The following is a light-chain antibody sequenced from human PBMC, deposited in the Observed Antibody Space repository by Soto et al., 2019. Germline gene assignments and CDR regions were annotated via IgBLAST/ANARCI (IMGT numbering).Light chain of an antibody. CDR1: QGISSY. V-gene: IGKV1-39*01. CDR2: LAS. Sequence: IQLTQSPSSLSASVGDRVTITCRASQGISSYLAWYQQKPGKAPKLLIYLASTLQSGVPSSFIGSGSGTDFSLTISRLQPEDSATYYCQQSFTTPYTFGQGTKLEIK. J-gene: IGKJ2*01. CDR3: QQSFTTPYT.